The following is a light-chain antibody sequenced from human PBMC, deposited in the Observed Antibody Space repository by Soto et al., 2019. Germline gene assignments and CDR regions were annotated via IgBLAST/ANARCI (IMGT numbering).Light chain of an antibody. V-gene: IGKV3-15*01. J-gene: IGKJ4*01. CDR3: QQYNDSPPLT. CDR1: QSVTSN. Sequence: EIVMTQSPATLSVSPGERATLSCRASQSVTSNLAWYQQKPGQAPRLLIYGASTRATGIPARFSGSGSGTEFTLTINSLQSEDFAVYYCQQYNDSPPLTFGGGTRVEIK. CDR2: GAS.